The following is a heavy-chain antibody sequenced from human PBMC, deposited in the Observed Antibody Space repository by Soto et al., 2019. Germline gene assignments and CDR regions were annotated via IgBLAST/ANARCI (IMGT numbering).Heavy chain of an antibody. CDR1: GDSISRHY. V-gene: IGHV4-4*07. CDR3: ARDSEGSSPWYFDL. J-gene: IGHJ2*01. D-gene: IGHD6-6*01. CDR2: MYSSGSA. Sequence: QVQLQESGPGLVKPSETLSLTCAVSGDSISRHYWSWFRQSAGKGLEWIGRMYSSGSANYNPALASRVTMSVDTSKNHSSLNLGSVTAADTAVYYCARDSEGSSPWYFDLWGRGTLVTVSS.